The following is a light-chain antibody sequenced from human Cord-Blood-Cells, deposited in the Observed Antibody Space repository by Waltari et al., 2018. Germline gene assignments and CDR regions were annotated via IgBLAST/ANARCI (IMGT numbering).Light chain of an antibody. CDR3: QQYGSSPMYT. J-gene: IGKJ2*01. CDR2: CAS. Sequence: VLTQSPGTLSLSPGERATLSFRASQSVSSSYLAWYQQKPGQAPRLLIHCASSRATGIPYRFSGSGSGTDFTLTISRLEPEDFAVYYCQQYGSSPMYTFGQGTKLEIK. V-gene: IGKV3-20*01. CDR1: QSVSSSY.